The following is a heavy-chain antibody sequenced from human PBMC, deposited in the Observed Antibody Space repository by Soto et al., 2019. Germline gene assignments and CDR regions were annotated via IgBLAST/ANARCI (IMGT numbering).Heavy chain of an antibody. Sequence: QVTLKESGPVLVKPTETLTLTCTVSGFSLSNARMGVSWIRQPPGKALEWLAHIFSNDEKSYSTSLKSRLTISKDTSKSQVVLTMTNMDPVDTATYYCARTLKRITIFGVVDAFDIWGQGTMVTVSS. CDR1: GFSLSNARMG. J-gene: IGHJ3*02. CDR2: IFSNDEK. D-gene: IGHD3-3*01. V-gene: IGHV2-26*01. CDR3: ARTLKRITIFGVVDAFDI.